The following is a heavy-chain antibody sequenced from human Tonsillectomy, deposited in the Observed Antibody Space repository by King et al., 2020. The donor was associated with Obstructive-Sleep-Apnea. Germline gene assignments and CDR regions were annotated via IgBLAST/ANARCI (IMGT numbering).Heavy chain of an antibody. CDR2: ISWDSGSI. D-gene: IGHD3-22*01. J-gene: IGHJ4*02. CDR3: AKGNNYDSSGYYPIFDY. V-gene: IGHV3-9*01. Sequence: QLVQSGGGLVQPGRSLRLSCAASGFTFDDYAMHWVRQAPGKGLEWGSGISWDSGSIGYADSVKGRFTISRDNAKNSLYLQMNSLRAEDTALYYCAKGNNYDSSGYYPIFDYWGQGTLVTVSS. CDR1: GFTFDDYA.